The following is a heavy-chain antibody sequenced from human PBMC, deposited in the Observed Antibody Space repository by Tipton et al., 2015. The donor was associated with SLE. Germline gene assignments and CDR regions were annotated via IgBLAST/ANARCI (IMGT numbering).Heavy chain of an antibody. CDR2: IWYDGSNK. V-gene: IGHV3-33*01. D-gene: IGHD4-11*01. CDR3: ARDRDSNYYFDY. Sequence: SLRLSCAASGFTFSSYGVHWVRQDPGKGLEWVAVIWYDGSNKYYADSAKGRFTISRDNSKNTLYLQMNSLRAEDTAVYYCARDRDSNYYFDYWGQGTLVTVSS. J-gene: IGHJ4*02. CDR1: GFTFSSYG.